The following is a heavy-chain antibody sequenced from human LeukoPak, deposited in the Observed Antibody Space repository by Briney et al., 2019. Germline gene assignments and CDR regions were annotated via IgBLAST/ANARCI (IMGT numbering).Heavy chain of an antibody. CDR2: ISSSSYI. V-gene: IGHV3-21*01. J-gene: IGHJ4*02. CDR1: GFTFSSYS. CDR3: ARDLYGDYSHY. D-gene: IGHD4-17*01. Sequence: GGSLRLSCAASGFTFSSYSMNWVRQAPGKGLEWVSSISSSSYIYYADSVKGRFTISRDNAKNSLYLQMNSLRAEDTAVYYCARDLYGDYSHYWGQGTLVTVSS.